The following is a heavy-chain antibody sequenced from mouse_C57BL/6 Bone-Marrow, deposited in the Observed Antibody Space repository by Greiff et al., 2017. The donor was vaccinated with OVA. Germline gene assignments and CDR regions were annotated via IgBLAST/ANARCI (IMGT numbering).Heavy chain of an antibody. Sequence: VQLKQSGPGLVKPSQSLSLTCSVTGYSITSGYYWNWIRQFPGNKLEWMGYISYDGSNNYNPSLKNRISITRDTSKNQFFLKLNSVTTEDTATYYCARRMGVRRAGFAYWGQGTLVTVSA. CDR2: ISYDGSN. V-gene: IGHV3-6*01. CDR1: GYSITSGYY. CDR3: ARRMGVRRAGFAY. D-gene: IGHD2-14*01. J-gene: IGHJ3*01.